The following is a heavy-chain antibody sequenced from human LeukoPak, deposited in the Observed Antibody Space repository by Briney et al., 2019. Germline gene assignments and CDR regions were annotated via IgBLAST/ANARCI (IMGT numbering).Heavy chain of an antibody. V-gene: IGHV4-4*08. J-gene: IGHJ4*02. CDR2: ISNTGGT. CDR1: GDSMSRYY. Sequence: SQTLSLTCTVSGDSMSRYYWNWIRQPAGKGLEWIGYISNTGGTNYNPSLKSRVAMSLDMSQNQFSLRLRYLTAADTAVYYCASAQWLLSPFDYWGQGTLVTVSS. CDR3: ASAQWLLSPFDY. D-gene: IGHD6-19*01.